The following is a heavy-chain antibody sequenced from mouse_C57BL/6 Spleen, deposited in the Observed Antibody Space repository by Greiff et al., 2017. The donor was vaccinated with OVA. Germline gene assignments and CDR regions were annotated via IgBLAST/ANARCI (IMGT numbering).Heavy chain of an antibody. Sequence: EVKVEESGEGLVKPGGSLKLSCAASGFTFSSYAMSWVRQTPEKRLEWVAYISSGGDYIYYADTVKGRFTISRDNARNTLYLQMSSLKSEDTAMYYCTRDFYDYFFAYWGQGTLVTVSA. CDR1: GFTFSSYA. CDR3: TRDFYDYFFAY. J-gene: IGHJ3*01. CDR2: ISSGGDYI. V-gene: IGHV5-9-1*02. D-gene: IGHD2-4*01.